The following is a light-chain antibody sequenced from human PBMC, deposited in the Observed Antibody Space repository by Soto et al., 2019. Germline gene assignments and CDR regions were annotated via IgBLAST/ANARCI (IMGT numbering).Light chain of an antibody. CDR1: PAIASF. CDR3: QQLNGSPWT. J-gene: IGKJ1*01. CDR2: GAS. Sequence: IQLTQSXSXXSASVGDRVTXXXRASPAIASFLAWYQQKPGTAPKLLIYGASTLQSGVPSRFSXSRSGTDYTLTIGSLQPEDFATYYCQQLNGSPWTFGQGTKVEV. V-gene: IGKV1-9*01.